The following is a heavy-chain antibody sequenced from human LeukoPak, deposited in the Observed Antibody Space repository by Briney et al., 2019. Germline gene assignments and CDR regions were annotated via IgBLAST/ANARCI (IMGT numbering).Heavy chain of an antibody. J-gene: IGHJ6*02. V-gene: IGHV3-30-3*01. D-gene: IGHD4-17*01. CDR2: TSYDGSNK. Sequence: GRSLRLSCAASGFTFSNYTVHWVRQAPGKGLEWVAVTSYDGSNKHYADSVKGRFTISRDNSKNTLHLQMNSLRDEDTAVYYCAREMTVTLADYGMDVWGQGTTVTVSS. CDR1: GFTFSNYT. CDR3: AREMTVTLADYGMDV.